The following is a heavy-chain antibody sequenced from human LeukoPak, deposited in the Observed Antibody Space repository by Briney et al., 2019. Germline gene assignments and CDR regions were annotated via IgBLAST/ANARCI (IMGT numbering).Heavy chain of an antibody. CDR3: ARGWDNHYDILTGYTYFDY. Sequence: SVKVSCKASGGTFSSYAISWVRQAPGQGLEWMGGIIPIFGTANYAQKFQGRVTITADESTSTAYMELSSLRSEDTAVYYCARGWDNHYDILTGYTYFDYWGQGTLVTVSS. CDR2: IIPIFGTA. J-gene: IGHJ4*02. CDR1: GGTFSSYA. V-gene: IGHV1-69*13. D-gene: IGHD3-9*01.